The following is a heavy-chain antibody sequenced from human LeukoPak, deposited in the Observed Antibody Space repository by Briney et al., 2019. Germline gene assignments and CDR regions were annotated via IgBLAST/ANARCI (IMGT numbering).Heavy chain of an antibody. CDR3: ARGIGGLVGY. Sequence: SETLSLTCTVSGGSISSYYWSWIRQPPGKGLEWIGYIYYSGSTNYNPSLKSRVTISVDTSKNQFSLKLSSVTAADTAVYYCARGIGGLVGYWGQGTLVTVSS. CDR2: IYYSGST. J-gene: IGHJ4*02. V-gene: IGHV4-59*08. CDR1: GGSISSYY. D-gene: IGHD2-15*01.